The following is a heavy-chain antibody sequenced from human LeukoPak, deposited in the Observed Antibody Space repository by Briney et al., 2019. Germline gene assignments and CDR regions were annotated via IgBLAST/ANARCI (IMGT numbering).Heavy chain of an antibody. J-gene: IGHJ4*02. D-gene: IGHD5-18*01. V-gene: IGHV4-31*03. CDR3: ARDGRGPTVDTAILIDY. Sequence: PSQTLSLTCTVSGGSISSGGYYWSWIRQHPGKGLEWIGYIYYSGSTYYNPSLKSRVTISVDTSKNQFSLKLSSVTAADTAVYYCARDGRGPTVDTAILIDYWGQGTLVTVSS. CDR2: IYYSGST. CDR1: GGSISSGGYY.